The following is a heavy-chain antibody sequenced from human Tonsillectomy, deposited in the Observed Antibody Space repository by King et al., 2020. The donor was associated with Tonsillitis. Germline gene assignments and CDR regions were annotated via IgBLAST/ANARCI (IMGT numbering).Heavy chain of an antibody. D-gene: IGHD5-24*01. CDR1: GFTFSSYG. J-gene: IGHJ4*02. CDR3: AKDYFSDGYSSPDC. CDR2: ISFDGSNK. V-gene: IGHV3-30*18. Sequence: VQLVESGGGVVQPGRSLRLSCAASGFTFSSYGMHWVRQAPGKGLEWVAVISFDGSNKYYADSVKGRFTISRDNPKNTLYLKMNSPRAEDTAVYYCAKDYFSDGYSSPDCWSLGTLVTGSS.